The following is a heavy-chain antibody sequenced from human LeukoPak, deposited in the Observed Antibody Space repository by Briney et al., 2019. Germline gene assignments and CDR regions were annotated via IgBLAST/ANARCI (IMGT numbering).Heavy chain of an antibody. J-gene: IGHJ4*02. D-gene: IGHD3-3*01. CDR2: ISYDENGK. V-gene: IGHV3-30-3*01. Sequence: GGSLRLSCAASAFYFSGYSMNWVRRAPGQGLEWVGFISYDENGKFYSDSVRGRFSTSRDNSKNTLYLQMNSLRPDDTAVYYCARGGSGYLRNYFDSWGQGTLVTVSS. CDR3: ARGGSGYLRNYFDS. CDR1: AFYFSGYS.